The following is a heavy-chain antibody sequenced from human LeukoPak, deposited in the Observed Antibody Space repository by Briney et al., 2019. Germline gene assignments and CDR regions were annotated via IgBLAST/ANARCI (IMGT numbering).Heavy chain of an antibody. CDR3: ARDTNEGPDYGDYVVHYYMDV. D-gene: IGHD4-17*01. Sequence: PGGSLRLSCAASGFTFSSYWMSWVRQAPGKGLEWVANLKQDGSEKYYVDSVKGRFTISRDNAKNSLYLQMNSLRAEDTAVYYCARDTNEGPDYGDYVVHYYMDVWGKGTTVTVSS. V-gene: IGHV3-7*01. CDR2: LKQDGSEK. CDR1: GFTFSSYW. J-gene: IGHJ6*03.